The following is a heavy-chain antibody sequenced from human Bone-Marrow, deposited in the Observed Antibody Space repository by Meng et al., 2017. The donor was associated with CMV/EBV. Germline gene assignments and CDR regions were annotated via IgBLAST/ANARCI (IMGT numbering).Heavy chain of an antibody. Sequence: GGSLRLSCAASGFTFSSYAMSWVRQAPGKGLEWVSAISGSGGSTYYADSVKGRFTISRDNSKNTLYLQMNSLRAEDTAVYYCARGTGLLWSTYGMDVWGQGTTVTVSS. J-gene: IGHJ6*02. CDR3: ARGTGLLWSTYGMDV. V-gene: IGHV3-23*01. D-gene: IGHD3-10*01. CDR1: GFTFSSYA. CDR2: ISGSGGST.